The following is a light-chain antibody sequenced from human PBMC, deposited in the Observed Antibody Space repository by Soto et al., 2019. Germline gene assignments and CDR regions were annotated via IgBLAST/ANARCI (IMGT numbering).Light chain of an antibody. J-gene: IGKJ1*01. CDR2: AAS. V-gene: IGKV1-12*01. CDR1: QAISRW. Sequence: DIQMPQSPSSVSASVGASVPITGRANQAISRWLAWYQQKPGKATKLLIYAASSLQSGVPSRFSGSGSGTDFTLTISSLQPEDFATYYCKKSYSTTWTVGQGNKVDI. CDR3: KKSYSTTWT.